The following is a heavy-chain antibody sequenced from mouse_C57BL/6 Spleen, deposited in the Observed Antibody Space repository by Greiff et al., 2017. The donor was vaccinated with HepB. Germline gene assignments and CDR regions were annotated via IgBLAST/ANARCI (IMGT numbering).Heavy chain of an antibody. V-gene: IGHV1-39*01. D-gene: IGHD1-1*01. CDR3: ARKDYYGSSYGYFDV. J-gene: IGHJ1*03. CDR1: GYSFTDYN. Sequence: VQLKESGPELVKPGASVKISCKASGYSFTDYNMNWVKQSNGKSLEWIGVINPNYGTTSYNQKFKGKATLTVDQSSSTAYMQLNSLTSEDSAVYYCARKDYYGSSYGYFDVWGTGTTVTVSS. CDR2: INPNYGTT.